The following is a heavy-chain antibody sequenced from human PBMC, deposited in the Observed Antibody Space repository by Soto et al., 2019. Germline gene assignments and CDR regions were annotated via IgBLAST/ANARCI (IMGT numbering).Heavy chain of an antibody. J-gene: IGHJ4*02. V-gene: IGHV3-64*01. D-gene: IGHD3-10*01. CDR1: GFTFSSYA. CDR2: ISSNGGST. Sequence: GGSLRLSCAASGFTFSSYAMHWVRQAPGKGLEYVSAISSNGGSTYYANSVKGRFTISRDNSKNTLYLQMGSLRAEDTAVYYCAKTFGELLRPSGHWGQGTLVTVSS. CDR3: AKTFGELLRPSGH.